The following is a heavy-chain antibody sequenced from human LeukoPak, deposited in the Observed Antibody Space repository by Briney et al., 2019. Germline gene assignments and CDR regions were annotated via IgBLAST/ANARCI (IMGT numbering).Heavy chain of an antibody. CDR3: ARSPRYTIFGVVIISDYYYYYGMDV. J-gene: IGHJ6*02. Sequence: GASVTVSCKASGGTFSSYAISWVRQAPGQGLEWMGGIIPIFGTANYAQKFQGRVTITADESTSTAYMELSSLRSEDTAVYYCARSPRYTIFGVVIISDYYYYYGMDVWGQGTTVTVSS. CDR1: GGTFSSYA. D-gene: IGHD3-3*01. CDR2: IIPIFGTA. V-gene: IGHV1-69*13.